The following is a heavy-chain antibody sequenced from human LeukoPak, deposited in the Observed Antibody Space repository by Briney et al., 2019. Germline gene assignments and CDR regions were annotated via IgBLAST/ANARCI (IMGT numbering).Heavy chain of an antibody. CDR2: ISWDGGST. CDR3: AKGTLSSGWPDY. V-gene: IGHV3-43D*03. Sequence: PGGSLRLSCAASGFTFDDYAMHWVRQAPGKGLQWVSLISWDGGSTYCADSVKGRFTISRDSSKNSLYLQMNSLRVEDTALYYCAKGTLSSGWPDYWGQGTLVTVSS. D-gene: IGHD6-19*01. CDR1: GFTFDDYA. J-gene: IGHJ4*02.